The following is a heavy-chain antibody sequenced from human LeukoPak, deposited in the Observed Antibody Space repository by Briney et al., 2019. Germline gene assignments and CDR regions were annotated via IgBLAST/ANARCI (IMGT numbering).Heavy chain of an antibody. CDR2: IIPIFGTA. J-gene: IGHJ4*02. CDR1: GGTFSSYA. D-gene: IGHD5-18*01. V-gene: IGHV1-69*05. Sequence: SVKVSCKASGGTFSSYAISWVRQAPGQGLEWMGRIIPIFGTANYAQKFQGRVTITTDESTSTAYMELSSLRPEDTAVYYCTRSYGYSYGYLFFDYWGQGTLVTVSS. CDR3: TRSYGYSYGYLFFDY.